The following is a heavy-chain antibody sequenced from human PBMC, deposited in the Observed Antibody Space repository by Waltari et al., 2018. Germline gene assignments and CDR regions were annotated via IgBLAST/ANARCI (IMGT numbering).Heavy chain of an antibody. Sequence: QVQLLQWGAGLLKPSETLSLTCAVYGGSFSGYYWSWLRQLPGKGLEWLGEINHSASPDYNPSLKSLATISIETAKNQFSLKLDSVTAADTGVYYCARGWLQVAPPYYYYMDVWDRGTAVTVSS. J-gene: IGHJ6*03. D-gene: IGHD6-19*01. CDR1: GGSFSGYY. CDR3: ARGWLQVAPPYYYYMDV. V-gene: IGHV4-34*01. CDR2: INHSASP.